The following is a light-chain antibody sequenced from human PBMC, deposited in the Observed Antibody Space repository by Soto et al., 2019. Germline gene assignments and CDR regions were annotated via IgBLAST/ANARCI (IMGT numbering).Light chain of an antibody. Sequence: VQMTQSPSSLSASVGDRVTITCRASQSMNSFLNWYQQKPGKAPNLLIYAASSLQSGVPSRFSGSGSGTDFTLTINSLQPEDFATYYCQQAASFPITFGQGTRLEIK. CDR3: QQAASFPIT. V-gene: IGKV1-39*01. J-gene: IGKJ5*01. CDR1: QSMNSF. CDR2: AAS.